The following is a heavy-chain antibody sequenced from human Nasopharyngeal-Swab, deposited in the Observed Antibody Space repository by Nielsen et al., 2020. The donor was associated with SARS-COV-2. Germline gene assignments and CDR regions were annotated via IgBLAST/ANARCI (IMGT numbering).Heavy chain of an antibody. CDR3: ARGFDY. V-gene: IGHV4-39*07. Sequence: SETLSLTCTVSGGSISSSRYYWVWIRQPPGKGLEWIGSIYYSGSTFYNPSLKSRVTISLDTSQNQFSLKLSSVTAADTAVYYCARGFDYWGQGTLVTVSS. CDR1: GGSISSSRYY. CDR2: IYYSGST. J-gene: IGHJ4*02.